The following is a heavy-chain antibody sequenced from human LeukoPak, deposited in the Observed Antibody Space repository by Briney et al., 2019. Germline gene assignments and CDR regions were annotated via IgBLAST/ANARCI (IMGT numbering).Heavy chain of an antibody. CDR1: GFTFSSYW. CDR2: IKQDGSEK. D-gene: IGHD5-18*01. Sequence: PGGTLRLSCAASGFTFSSYWMSWVRQAPGKGLEWVANIKQDGSEKYYVDSVKGRFTISRDNAKNSLYLQMNSLRAEDTAVYYCARLGRWIQLAYYMDVWGKGNTVTISS. V-gene: IGHV3-7*01. CDR3: ARLGRWIQLAYYMDV. J-gene: IGHJ6*03.